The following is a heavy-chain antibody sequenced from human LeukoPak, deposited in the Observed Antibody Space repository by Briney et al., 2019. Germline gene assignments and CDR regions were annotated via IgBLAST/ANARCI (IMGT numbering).Heavy chain of an antibody. V-gene: IGHV3-53*01. CDR3: ARADGYSSWFVH. J-gene: IGHJ5*02. CDR1: GFTVRSNY. CDR2: MYSGDST. D-gene: IGHD5-18*01. Sequence: SGGSLRLSCAASGFTVRSNYTTWVRQAPGKGLEWVSVMYSGDSTYYDDSVKGGFTISRDNSKNTLDLQMNSLRDEDTGVYYCARADGYSSWFVHWGQGTLVTVSS.